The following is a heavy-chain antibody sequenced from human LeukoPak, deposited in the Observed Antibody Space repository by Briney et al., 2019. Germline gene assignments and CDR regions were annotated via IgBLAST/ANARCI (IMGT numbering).Heavy chain of an antibody. D-gene: IGHD6-13*01. CDR3: ARSSFYSSSWYFDY. J-gene: IGHJ4*02. V-gene: IGHV4-30-4*08. CDR2: IYYSGST. Sequence: PSETLSLTCTVSGGSLSSRSYYWGWVRQPPGKGLEWIGYIYYSGSTYYNPSLKSRVAISVDTSKNQFSLNLSSVTAADTAVYYCARSSFYSSSWYFDYWGQGTLVTVSS. CDR1: GGSLSSRSYY.